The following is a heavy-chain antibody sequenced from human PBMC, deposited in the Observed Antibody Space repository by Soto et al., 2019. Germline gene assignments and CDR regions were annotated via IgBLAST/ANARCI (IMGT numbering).Heavy chain of an antibody. Sequence: EVQLVQSGAEVKKPGESLRISCKGSGYSFTTYWITWVRQMPGKGLEWMGKIDPSDSYVSYSPSFQGHVTISVDKSISTAFLQWSSLKASDTAMYYCARHDTSSGSYLLWGQGTPVTVSS. V-gene: IGHV5-10-1*03. CDR2: IDPSDSYV. D-gene: IGHD3-10*01. J-gene: IGHJ4*02. CDR1: GYSFTTYW. CDR3: ARHDTSSGSYLL.